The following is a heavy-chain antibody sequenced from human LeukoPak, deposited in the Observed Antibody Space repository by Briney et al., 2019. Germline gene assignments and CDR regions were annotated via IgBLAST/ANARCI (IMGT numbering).Heavy chain of an antibody. CDR2: LNTDGSST. CDR1: GFTFSSHW. CDR3: AKDGSGSYRINWFDP. D-gene: IGHD3-10*01. V-gene: IGHV3-74*01. J-gene: IGHJ5*02. Sequence: QPGGSLRLSCAASGFTFSSHWMHWVRQAPGKGLVWVSRLNTDGSSTVYADSVKGRFTISRDNAKNTLYLQMNSLRAEDTAVYYCAKDGSGSYRINWFDPWGQGTLVTVSS.